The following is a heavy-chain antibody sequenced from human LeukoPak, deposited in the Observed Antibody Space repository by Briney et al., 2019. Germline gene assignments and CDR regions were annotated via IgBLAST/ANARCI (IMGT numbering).Heavy chain of an antibody. V-gene: IGHV1-18*01. J-gene: IGHJ6*02. CDR2: ISAYNGNT. CDR1: GYTFTSYG. Sequence: GASVKVSCKASGYTFTSYGTSWVRQAPGQGLEWMGWISAYNGNTNYAQKLQGRVTMTTDTSTSTAYMELRSLRSDDTAVYYCARPLLYYYGSGSYQRSFYYYYYGMDVWGQGTTVTVSS. D-gene: IGHD3-10*01. CDR3: ARPLLYYYGSGSYQRSFYYYYYGMDV.